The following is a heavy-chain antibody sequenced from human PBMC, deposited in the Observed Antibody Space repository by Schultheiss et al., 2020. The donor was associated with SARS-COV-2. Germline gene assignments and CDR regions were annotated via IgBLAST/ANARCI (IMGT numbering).Heavy chain of an antibody. CDR2: IYHSGST. V-gene: IGHV4-30-2*01. D-gene: IGHD3-22*01. CDR1: GGSISSGGYS. CDR3: ARGQDRAKIGN. Sequence: SETLSLTCAVSGGSISSGGYSWSWIRQPPGKGLEWIGYIYHSGSTYYNPSLKSRVTISVDTSKNQFSLKLSSVTAADTAVYYCARGQDRAKIGNWGQGTMVTVSS. J-gene: IGHJ4*02.